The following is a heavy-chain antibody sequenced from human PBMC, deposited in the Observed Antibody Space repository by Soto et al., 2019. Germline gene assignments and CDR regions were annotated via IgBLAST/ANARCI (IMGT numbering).Heavy chain of an antibody. Sequence: GGSLRLSCAAAGFTFNSYAVSWVRQAPGKGLEWVSAISDIGGTTYYADSVKGRFTISRDNSKNTLYLQMNSLRAEDTAVYYCAREYSSAWKTVDYWGQGTLVTVSS. J-gene: IGHJ4*02. V-gene: IGHV3-23*01. CDR1: GFTFNSYA. CDR3: AREYSSAWKTVDY. D-gene: IGHD6-19*01. CDR2: ISDIGGTT.